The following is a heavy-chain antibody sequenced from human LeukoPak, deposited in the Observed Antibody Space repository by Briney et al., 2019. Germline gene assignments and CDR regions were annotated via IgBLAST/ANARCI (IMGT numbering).Heavy chain of an antibody. CDR3: ARSSGYDSPYYFDY. D-gene: IGHD5-12*01. V-gene: IGHV4-59*08. CDR1: GGSMSSYY. J-gene: IGHJ4*02. CDR2: IYYSGST. Sequence: SETLSLTCTVSGGSMSSYYWSWIRQPPGKGLEWIGYIYYSGSTNYNPSLKSRVTISVDTSKNQFSLKLSSVTAADTAVYYCARSSGYDSPYYFDYWGQGTLVTVSS.